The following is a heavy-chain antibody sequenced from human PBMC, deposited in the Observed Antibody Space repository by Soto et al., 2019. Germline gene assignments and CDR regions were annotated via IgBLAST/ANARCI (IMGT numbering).Heavy chain of an antibody. CDR1: GGTFSSYA. D-gene: IGHD3-3*01. V-gene: IGHV1-69*13. Sequence: SVKVSCKASGGTFSSYAISWVRQAPGQGLEWMGGIIPIFGTANYAQKFQGRVTITADESTSTAYMELSSLRSEDTAVYYCARAYDFWSGYYFGGDAFDIWGQGTMVTVSS. CDR3: ARAYDFWSGYYFGGDAFDI. CDR2: IIPIFGTA. J-gene: IGHJ3*02.